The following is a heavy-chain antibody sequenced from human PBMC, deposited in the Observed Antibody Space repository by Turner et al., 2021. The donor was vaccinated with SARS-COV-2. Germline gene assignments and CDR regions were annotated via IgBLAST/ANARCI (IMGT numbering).Heavy chain of an antibody. Sequence: EVQLVESGGGLIQPGGSLRLSCAASGFTVSSNYMSWVRQAPGKGLEWVSVIYIGGSTFYADSVKGRFTISRGNSKNTLYLQMNSLRAEDTAVYYCARDLGGLRFDYWGQGTLVTVSS. J-gene: IGHJ4*02. D-gene: IGHD2-15*01. CDR2: IYIGGST. V-gene: IGHV3-53*01. CDR3: ARDLGGLRFDY. CDR1: GFTVSSNY.